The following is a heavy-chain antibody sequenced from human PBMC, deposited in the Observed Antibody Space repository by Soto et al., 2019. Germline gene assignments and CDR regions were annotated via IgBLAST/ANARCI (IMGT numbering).Heavy chain of an antibody. CDR2: IRSKANSYAT. D-gene: IGHD3-16*01. CDR1: GFTFSGSA. CDR3: TRDVWDTHYCMGV. J-gene: IGHJ6*02. Sequence: EVQLVESGGGLVQPGGSLKLSCAASGFTFSGSAMHWVRQASGKGLEWVGRIRSKANSYATAYAASVKGRFTISRDDSKITAYXQXNSLKTEDTAVYYCTRDVWDTHYCMGVWGQGTTVTFSS. V-gene: IGHV3-73*02.